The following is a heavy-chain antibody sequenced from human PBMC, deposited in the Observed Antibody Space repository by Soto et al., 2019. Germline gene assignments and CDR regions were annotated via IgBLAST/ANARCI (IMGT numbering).Heavy chain of an antibody. Sequence: VGSLRLSCAASGFSFSHYAMHWVRQPPGKGLEWVALISYDGENQYFTDSVRGRFTISRDNSKTAVYLEMNDLRLDDTATYYCVSPHSESSNAFDLWGQGTLVTVSS. D-gene: IGHD3-10*01. CDR1: GFSFSHYA. CDR2: ISYDGENQ. V-gene: IGHV3-30*04. J-gene: IGHJ5*02. CDR3: VSPHSESSNAFDL.